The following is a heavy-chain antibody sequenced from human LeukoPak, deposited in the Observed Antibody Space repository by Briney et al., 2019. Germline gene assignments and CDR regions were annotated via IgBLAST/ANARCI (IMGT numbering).Heavy chain of an antibody. CDR2: VYYSGYT. Sequence: PSETLSLTCTVSGGSISSSSYYWGWIRQPPGKGLEWIGSVYYSGYTYYNPSLKSRVTISVDTSNDQFSLKLSSVTAADTAVYYCAKHYMGSSHNRGCDCWGQGTQVTVSS. V-gene: IGHV4-39*01. CDR1: GGSISSSSYY. D-gene: IGHD3-10*01. CDR3: AKHYMGSSHNRGCDC. J-gene: IGHJ4*02.